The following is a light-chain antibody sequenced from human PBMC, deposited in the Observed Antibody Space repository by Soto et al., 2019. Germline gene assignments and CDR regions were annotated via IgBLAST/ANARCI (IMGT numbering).Light chain of an antibody. Sequence: EIVLTQSPGTLSLSPGERATLSCRASQSVSSSYLAWYQQKPGQAPRLLIYGASSRATGIPDRFSGSGSGTDFTITISRLEPEDFAVYYCQQYGSSAVYTFGQGTKLEIK. V-gene: IGKV3-20*01. CDR3: QQYGSSAVYT. CDR2: GAS. CDR1: QSVSSSY. J-gene: IGKJ2*01.